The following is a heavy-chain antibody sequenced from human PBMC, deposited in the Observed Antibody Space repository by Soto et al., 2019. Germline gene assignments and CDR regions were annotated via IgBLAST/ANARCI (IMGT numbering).Heavy chain of an antibody. CDR3: ASKVRRGYSYGPDDAFDI. CDR1: GGSISSGGYY. J-gene: IGHJ3*02. CDR2: IYYSGST. D-gene: IGHD5-18*01. V-gene: IGHV4-31*03. Sequence: SETLSLTCTVSGGSISSGGYYWSWIRQHPGKGLEWIGYIYYSGSTYYNPSLKSRVTISVDTSKNQFSLKLSSVTAADTAVHYCASKVRRGYSYGPDDAFDIWGQGTMVTVSS.